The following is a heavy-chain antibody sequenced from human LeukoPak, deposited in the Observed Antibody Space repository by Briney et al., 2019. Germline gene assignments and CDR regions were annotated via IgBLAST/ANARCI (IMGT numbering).Heavy chain of an antibody. J-gene: IGHJ6*03. CDR1: GYTFTSYY. Sequence: GASVKVSCKASGYTFTSYYMHWVRQAPGQGLEWMGWISGNNGNTNYAQHLQGRVTMTTDTSTNTAYMELRSLRSDDTAVYYCARVFGGSYLYYYYMDVWGKGTTVTISS. CDR3: ARVFGGSYLYYYYMDV. CDR2: ISGNNGNT. V-gene: IGHV1-18*04. D-gene: IGHD1-26*01.